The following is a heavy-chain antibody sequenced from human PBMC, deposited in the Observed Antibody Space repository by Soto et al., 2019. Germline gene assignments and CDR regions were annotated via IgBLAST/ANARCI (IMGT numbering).Heavy chain of an antibody. CDR1: GGSISSYY. CDR2: IYYSGCT. J-gene: IGHJ4*02. CDR3: ARERRDGYKHYFDY. Sequence: QVQLQESGPGLVKPSETLSLMCTVSGGSISSYYWSWIRQPPGKGLEWIGYIYYSGCTNYNPSLKSRVTIAVDTSKNQFSLKLSSVTAADTAVYYCARERRDGYKHYFDYWGQGTLVTVSS. V-gene: IGHV4-59*01. D-gene: IGHD5-12*01.